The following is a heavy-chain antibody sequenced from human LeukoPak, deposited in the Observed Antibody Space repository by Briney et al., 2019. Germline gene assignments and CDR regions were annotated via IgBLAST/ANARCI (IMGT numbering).Heavy chain of an antibody. D-gene: IGHD4-17*01. CDR3: ATDLG. Sequence: PGGSLRLSRAASGFTFTSYWMHWVRQPPGKGLVWVSRVEHDGSRTAYADSVTGRFTISRDNARNMVYLQMNSLRAEDTAVYYCATDLGWGQGTLVTVSS. CDR1: GFTFTSYW. V-gene: IGHV3-74*01. CDR2: VEHDGSRT. J-gene: IGHJ4*02.